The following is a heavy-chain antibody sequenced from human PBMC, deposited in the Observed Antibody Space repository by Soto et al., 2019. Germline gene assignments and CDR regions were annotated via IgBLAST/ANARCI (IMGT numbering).Heavy chain of an antibody. CDR2: IIPIFGTA. V-gene: IGHV1-69*13. J-gene: IGHJ5*02. CDR3: ARSWVPNCPYGNWFER. D-gene: IGHD7-27*01. Sequence: GASVKVSCKASGGTFSSYAISWVRQAPGQGLEWMGGIIPIFGTANYAQKFQGRVTITADESTSTAYMELSSLRSEDTAVYYCARSWVPNCPYGNWFERWGQGTLVIVSA. CDR1: GGTFSSYA.